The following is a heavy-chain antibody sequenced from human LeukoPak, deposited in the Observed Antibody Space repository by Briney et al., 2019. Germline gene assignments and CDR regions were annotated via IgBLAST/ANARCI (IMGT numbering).Heavy chain of an antibody. CDR2: IYSGGSA. D-gene: IGHD3-22*01. V-gene: IGHV3-66*01. CDR1: GFTVSSNY. Sequence: PGGSLRRSCAASGFTVSSNYLSWVRQAPGKGPEWVSVIYSGGSAYYADFVKGRFTISRDNSKNTLYLQMNSLRAEDTAVYYCARDRLLYYYDSGPTGHFQHWGQGTLVTV. J-gene: IGHJ1*01. CDR3: ARDRLLYYYDSGPTGHFQH.